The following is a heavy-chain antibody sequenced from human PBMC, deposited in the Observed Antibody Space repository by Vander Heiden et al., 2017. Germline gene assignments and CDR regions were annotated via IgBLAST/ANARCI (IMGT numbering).Heavy chain of an antibody. CDR2: IYYSGST. CDR1: GGSISSYY. V-gene: IGHV4-59*01. CDR3: AREFAI. D-gene: IGHD3-3*01. J-gene: IGHJ4*02. Sequence: QVQLQESGPGLVKPSETLSLTCTVSGGSISSYYWRWIRQPPGKGLEWIGYIYYSGSTNYNPSLKSRVTISVDTSKNQFSLKLSSVTAADTAVYYCAREFAIWGQGTLVTVSS.